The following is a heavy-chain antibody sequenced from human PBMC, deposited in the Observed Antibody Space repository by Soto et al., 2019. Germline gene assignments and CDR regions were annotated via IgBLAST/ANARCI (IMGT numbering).Heavy chain of an antibody. Sequence: GGSLRLSCAASGFTFDDYAMHWVRQAPGKGLEWVSGISWNSGSIGYADSVKGRFTISRDNAKNSLYLQMNSLRAEDTALYYCAKDSRGYYYYYMYVWGKGTTVTVSS. J-gene: IGHJ6*03. CDR2: ISWNSGSI. V-gene: IGHV3-9*01. CDR1: GFTFDDYA. CDR3: AKDSRGYYYYYMYV. D-gene: IGHD3-10*01.